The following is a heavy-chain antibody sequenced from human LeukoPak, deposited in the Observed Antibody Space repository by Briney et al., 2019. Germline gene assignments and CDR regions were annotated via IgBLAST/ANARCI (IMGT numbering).Heavy chain of an antibody. Sequence: PGGSLRLSCAASGFTFSNYGMSWVRQAPGKGLEWVSAISGSGGSTYYADSVKGRFTISRDNSKNTLYLQMNSLRAEDTAVYYCAKPLGRYFDNYYMDVWGKGTTVTISS. J-gene: IGHJ6*03. CDR1: GFTFSNYG. CDR3: AKPLGRYFDNYYMDV. CDR2: ISGSGGST. D-gene: IGHD3-9*01. V-gene: IGHV3-23*01.